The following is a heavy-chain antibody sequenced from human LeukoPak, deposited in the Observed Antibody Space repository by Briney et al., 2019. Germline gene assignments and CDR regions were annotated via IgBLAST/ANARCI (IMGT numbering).Heavy chain of an antibody. J-gene: IGHJ4*02. Sequence: GGSLRLSCAASGFTFTSYAMSWVRQAPGKGLEWVSTFSGASTTSYADAVKGRVTISRDDSKNTLYLQMNSLRAEDTAVYYCARVDYGDYGFDYWGQGTLVTVSS. CDR2: FSGASTT. CDR1: GFTFTSYA. D-gene: IGHD4-17*01. CDR3: ARVDYGDYGFDY. V-gene: IGHV3-23*01.